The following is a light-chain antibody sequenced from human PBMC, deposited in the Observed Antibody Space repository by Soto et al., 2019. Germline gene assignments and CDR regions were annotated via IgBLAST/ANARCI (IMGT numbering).Light chain of an antibody. Sequence: QSVLTQPSSGSGTPGQRVTISCSGSSSNIGRNTVNWYQQIPGTAPKLLMYTDNQRPSGVPARFSASKSGTSASLAISGLQSEDEADYYCAAWDDSLNGVVFGGGTKLTVL. J-gene: IGLJ2*01. CDR1: SSNIGRNT. V-gene: IGLV1-44*01. CDR3: AAWDDSLNGVV. CDR2: TDN.